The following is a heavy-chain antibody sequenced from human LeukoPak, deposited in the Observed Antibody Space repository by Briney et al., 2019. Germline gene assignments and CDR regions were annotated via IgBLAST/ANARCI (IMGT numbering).Heavy chain of an antibody. Sequence: PSETLSLTCAVYGGSFSGYYWSWIRQPPGKGLEWIGEINHSGSTNYNPSLKSRVTISVDTSKNQFSLKLSSVTAADTAVYYCARDQYELTVTNHYYYYGMDVWGQGTTVTVSS. J-gene: IGHJ6*02. D-gene: IGHD4-17*01. V-gene: IGHV4-34*01. CDR1: GGSFSGYY. CDR3: ARDQYELTVTNHYYYYGMDV. CDR2: INHSGST.